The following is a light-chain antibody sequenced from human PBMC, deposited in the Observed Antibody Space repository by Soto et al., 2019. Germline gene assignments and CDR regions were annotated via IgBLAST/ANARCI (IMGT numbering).Light chain of an antibody. V-gene: IGLV2-14*01. J-gene: IGLJ2*01. Sequence: QSALTQPASVSGSPGQSITISCTGTSSDVGGYNYVSWYQQHPGXAPKLMIXDVSNRXXXXXXXXXGSXSGNXXSXTISGXXXXXXXXXYCXSYTSSSTRVVFGGGTKVTVL. CDR2: DVS. CDR3: XSYTSSSTRVV. CDR1: SSDVGGYNY.